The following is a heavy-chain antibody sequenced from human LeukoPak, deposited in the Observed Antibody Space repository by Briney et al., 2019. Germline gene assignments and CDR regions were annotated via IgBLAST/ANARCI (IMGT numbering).Heavy chain of an antibody. Sequence: GGSLRLSCAASGFTFSSYAMTWVRQAPGKGLGWVSAISGSGGSTYYADSVKGRFTISRDNSKNTLYLQMNSLRAEDTAVYYCAKDLRPWLGGFDYWGQGTLVTVSS. V-gene: IGHV3-23*01. J-gene: IGHJ4*02. D-gene: IGHD6-19*01. CDR3: AKDLRPWLGGFDY. CDR1: GFTFSSYA. CDR2: ISGSGGST.